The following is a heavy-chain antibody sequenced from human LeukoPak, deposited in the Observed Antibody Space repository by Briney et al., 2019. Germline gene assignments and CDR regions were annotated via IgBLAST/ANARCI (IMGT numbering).Heavy chain of an antibody. CDR2: ISGSGGST. V-gene: IGHV3-23*01. CDR3: AKDLYSSGWYSYYGMDV. D-gene: IGHD6-19*01. J-gene: IGHJ6*02. CDR1: GFTFSSYA. Sequence: GGSLRLSCAACGFTFSSYAMSWVRQAPGKGLEWVSAISGSGGSTYYADSVKGRFTISRDNSKNTLYLQMNSLRAEDTAVYYCAKDLYSSGWYSYYGMDVWGQGTTVTVSS.